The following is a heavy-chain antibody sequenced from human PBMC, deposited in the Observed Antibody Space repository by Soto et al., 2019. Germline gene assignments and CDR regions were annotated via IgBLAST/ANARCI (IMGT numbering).Heavy chain of an antibody. CDR1: GGTFSSFT. CDR2: IIPIYGTA. CDR3: AKYRGADWESYYYYAMAV. V-gene: IGHV1-69*01. D-gene: IGHD3-10*01. J-gene: IGHJ6*04. Sequence: QVQLVQSGAEVKKPGSSVNVSCKASGGTFSSFTISWVRQAPGQGLEWMGGIIPIYGTANYAQKFQGRVTITSDASPRTAYMDLSSLRAEDTAVYYSAKYRGADWESYYYYAMAVWGEVTTFTVAS.